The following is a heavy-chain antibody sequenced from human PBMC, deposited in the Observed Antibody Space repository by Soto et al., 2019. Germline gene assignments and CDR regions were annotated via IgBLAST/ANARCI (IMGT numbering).Heavy chain of an antibody. Sequence: PSETLSLTCTVSGGSISSYYWSWIRQPPGKGLEWIGYIYYSGSTNYNPSLKSRVTISVDTSKNQFSLKLSSVTAADTAVYYCARCGLVISAYHHDYIDFCGQRTTVTVS. J-gene: IGHJ6*03. CDR2: IYYSGST. CDR3: ARCGLVISAYHHDYIDF. V-gene: IGHV4-59*01. CDR1: GGSISSYY. D-gene: IGHD3-9*01.